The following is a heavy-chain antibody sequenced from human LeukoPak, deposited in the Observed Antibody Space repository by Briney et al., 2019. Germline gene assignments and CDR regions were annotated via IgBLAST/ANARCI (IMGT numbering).Heavy chain of an antibody. V-gene: IGHV4-34*01. CDR2: IHHSGGT. Sequence: SETLSLTCAVYDGSFTDYNWSWIRQSPGKGLEWIAEIHHSGGTNYSLTLKSRVTLSVDTSKNQLSLNLRSVTAADTAVYYCVRNGYDSSGYYFWSDYRGQGTLVTVSS. J-gene: IGHJ4*02. CDR1: DGSFTDYN. D-gene: IGHD3-22*01. CDR3: VRNGYDSSGYYFWSDY.